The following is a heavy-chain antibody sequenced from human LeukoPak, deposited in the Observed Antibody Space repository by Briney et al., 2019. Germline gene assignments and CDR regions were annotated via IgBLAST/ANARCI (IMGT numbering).Heavy chain of an antibody. CDR1: GGSISSGGSY. Sequence: SETLSLTCTVSGGSISSGGSYWSWIRQHPGKGLEWIGYIYYSGSTYYNPSLKSRVTISVDTSKNQFSLKLSSVTAADTAVYYCARERAYCSGGSCYSMGFDYWGQGTLVTVSS. CDR3: ARERAYCSGGSCYSMGFDY. V-gene: IGHV4-31*03. CDR2: IYYSGST. D-gene: IGHD2-15*01. J-gene: IGHJ4*02.